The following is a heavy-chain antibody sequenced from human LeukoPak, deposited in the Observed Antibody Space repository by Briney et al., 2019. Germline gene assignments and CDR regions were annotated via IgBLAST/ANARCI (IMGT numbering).Heavy chain of an antibody. J-gene: IGHJ4*02. V-gene: IGHV3-30*18. CDR1: GSTFSSYG. CDR2: ISYDGSNK. D-gene: IGHD5-18*01. Sequence: GRSLRLSCAASGSTFSSYGMHWVRQAPGKGLEWVAVISYDGSNKYYADSVKGRFTISRDNSKNTLYLQMNSLRAEDTAVYYCAKIRTRVQLWPVDYWGQGTLVTVSS. CDR3: AKIRTRVQLWPVDY.